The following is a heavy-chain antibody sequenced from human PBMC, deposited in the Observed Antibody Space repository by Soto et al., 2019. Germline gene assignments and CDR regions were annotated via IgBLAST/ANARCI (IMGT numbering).Heavy chain of an antibody. J-gene: IGHJ4*02. CDR3: ARDSRNCGGDCYVSH. CDR2: ISSNGGST. D-gene: IGHD2-21*01. CDR1: GFTFSSYA. Sequence: GGSLRLSCAASGFTFSSYAMHWVRQAPGKGLEYVSAISSNGGSTYYANSVKGRFTISRDNSKNTLYLQMGSLRAEDMAVYYCARDSRNCGGDCYVSHWGQGTLVTVSS. V-gene: IGHV3-64*01.